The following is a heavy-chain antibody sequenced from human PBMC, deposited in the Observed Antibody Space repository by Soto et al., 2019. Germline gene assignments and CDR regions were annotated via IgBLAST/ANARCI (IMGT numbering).Heavy chain of an antibody. J-gene: IGHJ4*02. Sequence: SETLSLTCNVSGGSITSFYWDCLRQPPGKGLEWIGYIYFTGSTNYNPSLASRVTMSIDSSKRQFSLKLRSVSAEDTAVYFCARHMAPGGSGNFDSWGQGTLVTVSS. D-gene: IGHD3-10*01. CDR1: GGSITSFY. CDR2: IYFTGST. V-gene: IGHV4-59*01. CDR3: ARHMAPGGSGNFDS.